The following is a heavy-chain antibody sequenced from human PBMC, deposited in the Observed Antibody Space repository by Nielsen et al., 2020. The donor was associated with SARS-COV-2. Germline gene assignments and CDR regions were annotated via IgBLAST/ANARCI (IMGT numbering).Heavy chain of an antibody. CDR3: ARVYSPNSFITMIVVVITGFDY. D-gene: IGHD3-22*01. CDR2: ISYDGSNK. V-gene: IGHV3-30*04. Sequence: VRQAPGKGLEWVAVISYDGSNKYYADSVKGRFTISRDNSKNTLYLQMNSLRAEDTAVYYCARVYSPNSFITMIVVVITGFDYWGQGTLVTVSS. J-gene: IGHJ4*02.